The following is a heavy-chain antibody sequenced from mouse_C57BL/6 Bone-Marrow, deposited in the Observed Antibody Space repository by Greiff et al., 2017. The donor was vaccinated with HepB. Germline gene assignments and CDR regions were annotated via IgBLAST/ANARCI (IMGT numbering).Heavy chain of an antibody. D-gene: IGHD2-3*01. V-gene: IGHV1-81*01. CDR3: ARTGDYDGYPAWFAY. Sequence: QVHVKQSGAELARPGASVKLSCKASGYTFTSYGISWVKQRTGQGLEWIGEIYPRSGNTYYNEKFKGKATLTADKSSSTAYMELRSLTSEDSAVYFCARTGDYDGYPAWFAYWGQGTLVTVSA. J-gene: IGHJ3*01. CDR2: IYPRSGNT. CDR1: GYTFTSYG.